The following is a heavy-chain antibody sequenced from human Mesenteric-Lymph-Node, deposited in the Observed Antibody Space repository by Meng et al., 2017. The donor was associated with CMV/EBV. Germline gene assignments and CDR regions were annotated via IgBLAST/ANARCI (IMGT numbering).Heavy chain of an antibody. D-gene: IGHD2-2*01. J-gene: IGHJ6*02. CDR1: GFTFSSYA. CDR2: IYSGGRST. Sequence: GSLRLSCGASGFTFSSYAMNWVRQAPGKGLEWVSVIYSGGRSTHYADSVKGRFTISRDNAKNSLYLQMNSLRAEDTAVYYCARVWDIVVVPAAARDYGMDVWGQGTTVTVSS. CDR3: ARVWDIVVVPAAARDYGMDV. V-gene: IGHV3-23*03.